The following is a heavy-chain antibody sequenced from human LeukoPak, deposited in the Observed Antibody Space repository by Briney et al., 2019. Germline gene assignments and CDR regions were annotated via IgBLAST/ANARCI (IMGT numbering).Heavy chain of an antibody. Sequence: SETLSLTCTVSGGSNSIYSTSCIRQPPGKGLEWIGFIYYSGSTNYNPSLKSRVTMSVDTSKSQFSLKLSSVTAADTAVYYCARGQFDSSGYYYGFDYWGQGTLVTASS. D-gene: IGHD3-22*01. CDR1: GGSNSIYS. V-gene: IGHV4-59*01. CDR3: ARGQFDSSGYYYGFDY. J-gene: IGHJ4*02. CDR2: IYYSGST.